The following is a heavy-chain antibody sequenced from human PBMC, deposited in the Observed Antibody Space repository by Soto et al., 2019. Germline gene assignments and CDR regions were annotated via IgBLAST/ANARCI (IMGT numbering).Heavy chain of an antibody. J-gene: IGHJ5*02. V-gene: IGHV4-34*01. CDR1: GGSFSGDH. D-gene: IGHD2-2*01. CDR3: ARRYCSSTSCLAGFDP. CDR2: INHSGRT. Sequence: PSETLSLTCAVYGGSFSGDHWSWIRQPPGKGLEWIGEINHSGRTNYNPSLKSRATISVDTSKKQISLKLNSVTAADTAVYYCARRYCSSTSCLAGFDPWGRGTLVTVSS.